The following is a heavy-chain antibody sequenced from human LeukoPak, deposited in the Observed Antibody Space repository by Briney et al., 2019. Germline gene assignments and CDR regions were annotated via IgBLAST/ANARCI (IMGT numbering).Heavy chain of an antibody. CDR2: ISYDGSNK. Sequence: PGGSLRRSCAASGFTFSSYGMHWVRQAPGKGLEWVAVISYDGSNKYYADSVKGRFTISRDNSKNTLYLQMNSLRAEDTAVYYCAKDHPQKYYYDSSGPDYWGQGTLVTVSS. J-gene: IGHJ4*02. D-gene: IGHD3-22*01. V-gene: IGHV3-30*18. CDR3: AKDHPQKYYYDSSGPDY. CDR1: GFTFSSYG.